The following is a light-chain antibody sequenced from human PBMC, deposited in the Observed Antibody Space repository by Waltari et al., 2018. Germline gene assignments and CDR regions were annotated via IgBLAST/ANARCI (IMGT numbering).Light chain of an antibody. V-gene: IGKV1-5*03. CDR1: QSISGW. J-gene: IGKJ1*01. CDR3: QQYNSYPGT. CDR2: KAS. Sequence: DIQMTQSPSTLSASVGDRVTITCRASQSISGWLAWYQQTPGKAPNLLIYKASSLEGGVPSRFSASGVGTEFTLTINSLQPDDLATYYCQQYNSYPGTFGQGTKVEIK.